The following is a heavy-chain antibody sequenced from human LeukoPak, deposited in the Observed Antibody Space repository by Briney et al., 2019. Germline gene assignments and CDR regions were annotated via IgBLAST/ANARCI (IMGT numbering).Heavy chain of an antibody. D-gene: IGHD3-16*01. Sequence: GGSLRLSCAASGFTVSSNYMTWVRQAPGKGLEWVSIIYSAGDTYYADSVKGRFTLSRDNSKNTLYLQMNSLRAEDTAVYYCARARNWVAYWGQGTLVTVSA. CDR2: IYSAGDT. CDR1: GFTVSSNY. CDR3: ARARNWVAY. J-gene: IGHJ4*02. V-gene: IGHV3-53*01.